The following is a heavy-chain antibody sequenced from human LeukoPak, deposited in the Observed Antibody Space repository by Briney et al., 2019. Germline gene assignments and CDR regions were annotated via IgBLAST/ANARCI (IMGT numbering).Heavy chain of an antibody. CDR3: ARDGSGSYPLAFDI. CDR1: GGSFSGYN. D-gene: IGHD3-10*01. Sequence: KPSETLSLTCAVYGGSFSGYNWSWICQPPGKGLEWIGEINHSGSTNYNPSLKSRVTISVDASKNQFSLRLSSVTAADTAVYYCARDGSGSYPLAFDIWGQGTMVTVSS. V-gene: IGHV4-34*01. CDR2: INHSGST. J-gene: IGHJ3*02.